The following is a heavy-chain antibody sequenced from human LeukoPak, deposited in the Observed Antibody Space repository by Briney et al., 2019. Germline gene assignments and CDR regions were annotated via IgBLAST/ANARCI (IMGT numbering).Heavy chain of an antibody. CDR3: ARGYLAFNAMDI. V-gene: IGHV4-59*01. J-gene: IGHJ3*02. CDR1: GGSISSYY. CDR2: ISYIGGT. Sequence: SETLSLTCTVSGGSISSYYWSWIRQPPGKGLEWVGYISYIGGTNYSPSLRSIVTISVDPYKNHLSLRVSSVTAGDTAVYLCARGYLAFNAMDIWGQGTMVTVSS. D-gene: IGHD2-2*01.